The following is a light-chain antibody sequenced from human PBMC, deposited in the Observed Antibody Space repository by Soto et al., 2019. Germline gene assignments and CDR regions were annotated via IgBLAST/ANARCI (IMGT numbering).Light chain of an antibody. V-gene: IGLV2-11*01. Sequence: QSALTQPRSVSGSPGQSVTISCTGTSGDVGGYNYVSWYQQHPGKAPKVMIYDVTKRPSGVPDRFSGSKSGTTASLTITGLQAGDEADYYCCAHAGSYTDVFGTGTKLTVL. CDR2: DVT. J-gene: IGLJ1*01. CDR1: SGDVGGYNY. CDR3: CAHAGSYTDV.